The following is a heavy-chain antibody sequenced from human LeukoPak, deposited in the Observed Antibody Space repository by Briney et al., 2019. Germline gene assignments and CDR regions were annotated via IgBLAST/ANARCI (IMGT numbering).Heavy chain of an antibody. CDR1: GFTFSSFG. D-gene: IGHD4-17*01. V-gene: IGHV3-23*01. Sequence: PGGSLRLSGAATGFTFSSFGVSWVRQAPGKGLERVSSISGDGSRTHYADSVKGRFTISRDNYKNTVYLQMNSLRAEDTAVYYCAKEGVAVTTRGAYFDYWGQGTLVTVSS. J-gene: IGHJ4*02. CDR3: AKEGVAVTTRGAYFDY. CDR2: ISGDGSRT.